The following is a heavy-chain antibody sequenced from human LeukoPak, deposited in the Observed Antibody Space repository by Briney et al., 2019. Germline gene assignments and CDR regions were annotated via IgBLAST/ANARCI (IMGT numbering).Heavy chain of an antibody. Sequence: PSGTLSLTCTVSGGSISSSSYYWGWIRQPPGKGLEWIGSIYYSGSTYYNPSLKSRVTISVDTSKNQFSLKLSSVTAADTAVYYCARDGIAVAGTYYYYYMDVWGKGTTVTVSS. CDR2: IYYSGST. CDR1: GGSISSSSYY. J-gene: IGHJ6*03. CDR3: ARDGIAVAGTYYYYYMDV. V-gene: IGHV4-39*07. D-gene: IGHD6-19*01.